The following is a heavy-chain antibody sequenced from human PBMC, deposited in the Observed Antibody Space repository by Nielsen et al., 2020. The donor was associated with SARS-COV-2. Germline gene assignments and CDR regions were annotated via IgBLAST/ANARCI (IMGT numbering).Heavy chain of an antibody. CDR3: ARLAPYYYYMDV. CDR2: IYYSGST. CDR1: GGSISSYY. D-gene: IGHD5-12*01. V-gene: IGHV4-59*01. Sequence: SETLSLTCTVSGGSISSYYWSWIRQPPGKGLEWIGYIYYSGSTNYNPSLKSRVTTSVDTPKNQFSLKLSSVAAADTAVYYCARLAPYYYYMDVWGKGTTVTVSS. J-gene: IGHJ6*03.